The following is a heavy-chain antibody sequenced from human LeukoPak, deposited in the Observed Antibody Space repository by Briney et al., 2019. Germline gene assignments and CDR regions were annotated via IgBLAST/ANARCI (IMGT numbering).Heavy chain of an antibody. CDR1: GDSISSSSYY. CDR2: ISYSGNT. Sequence: KTSETLSLTCSVSGDSISSSSYYWGWIRQPPGKGLEWIGSISYSGNTYYNPSLKSRVTISVDTSKNQFSLKLSSVTAADTAVYYCARWLVRGFIFSPFDYWGQGTLVTVSS. CDR3: ARWLVRGFIFSPFDY. J-gene: IGHJ4*02. D-gene: IGHD3-10*01. V-gene: IGHV4-39*07.